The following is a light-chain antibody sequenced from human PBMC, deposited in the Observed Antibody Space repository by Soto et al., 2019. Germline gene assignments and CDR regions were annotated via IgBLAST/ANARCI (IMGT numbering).Light chain of an antibody. CDR2: DVT. J-gene: IGLJ2*01. CDR1: ISDVAGYNS. Sequence: QSVLTQPPSASGSPGQSVTISCTGTISDVAGYNSVSWYQHHPGKAPKLMIYDVTKRPSGVPDRFSGSKSGYTASLTVSGLQAEDEADYYCCSYAGSNSLIFGGGTKLTVL. CDR3: CSYAGSNSLI. V-gene: IGLV2-8*01.